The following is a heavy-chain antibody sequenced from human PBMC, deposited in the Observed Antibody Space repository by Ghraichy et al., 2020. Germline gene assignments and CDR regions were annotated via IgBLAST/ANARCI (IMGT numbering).Heavy chain of an antibody. Sequence: ASVKVSCKASGYTFTSYGISWVRQAPGQGLEWMGWISAYNGDTNYAQKLQGRVTMTSDTSTSTAYMELRSLRSDDTAVYYCARDPYIAAKKPHYFDYWGQGTLVTVSS. J-gene: IGHJ4*02. D-gene: IGHD5-12*01. CDR2: ISAYNGDT. CDR3: ARDPYIAAKKPHYFDY. CDR1: GYTFTSYG. V-gene: IGHV1-18*01.